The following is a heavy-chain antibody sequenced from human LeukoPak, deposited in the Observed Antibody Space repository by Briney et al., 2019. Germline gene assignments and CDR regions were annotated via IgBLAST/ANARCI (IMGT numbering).Heavy chain of an antibody. J-gene: IGHJ4*02. CDR1: GGSISSSSYY. CDR2: IYYSGST. V-gene: IGHV4-39*01. CDR3: ARLEAAIDY. D-gene: IGHD2-15*01. Sequence: PSETLSLTCTVSGGSISSSSYYWGWIRQPPGKGLEWIGSIYYSGSTYYNPSLKSRVTISVDTSKNQFSLKLSSVTAADTAVYYCARLEAAIDYWGRGTLVTVSS.